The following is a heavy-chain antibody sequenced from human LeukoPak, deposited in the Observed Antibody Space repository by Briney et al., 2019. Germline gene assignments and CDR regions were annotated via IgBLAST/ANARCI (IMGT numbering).Heavy chain of an antibody. V-gene: IGHV1-2*02. D-gene: IGHD2-21*02. Sequence: ASVRASCKASGYKFISHYLQWVRQAPGLGPEWMGWMHGGNGNTRYAEKFEGRVTMTRDTSTSTAYMDLSSLTSDDTAVYYCAREGSYCVGGDCYSFDFWGQGTLVTVSS. J-gene: IGHJ4*02. CDR3: AREGSYCVGGDCYSFDF. CDR2: MHGGNGNT. CDR1: GYKFISHY.